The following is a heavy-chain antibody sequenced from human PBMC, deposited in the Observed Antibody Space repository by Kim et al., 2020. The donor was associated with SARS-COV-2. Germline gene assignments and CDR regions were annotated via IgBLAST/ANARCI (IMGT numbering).Heavy chain of an antibody. CDR2: INKGGSEK. D-gene: IGHD4-17*01. J-gene: IGHJ4*02. CDR3: ARSHYGDNY. CDR1: GFTFSNFW. V-gene: IGHV3-7*01. Sequence: GGSLRLFCAASGFTFSNFWMTWVRQAPGKGLEWVGNINKGGSEKYYVGSVTGRFTISRDNTKNSLFLQMNSLRVEDTAVYFCARSHYGDNYWGQGTLVTV.